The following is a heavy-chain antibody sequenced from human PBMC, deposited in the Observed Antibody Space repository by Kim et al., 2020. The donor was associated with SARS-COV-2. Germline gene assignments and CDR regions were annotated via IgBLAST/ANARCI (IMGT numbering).Heavy chain of an antibody. CDR1: GGSFSGYY. Sequence: SETLSLTCAVYGGSFSGYYWSWIRQPPGKGLEWIGEINHSGSTNYNPSLKSRVTISVDTSKNQFSLKLSSVTAADTAVYYCARARYYDSSGYYYNTHYFDYWGQGTLVTVSS. D-gene: IGHD3-22*01. CDR2: INHSGST. J-gene: IGHJ4*02. V-gene: IGHV4-34*01. CDR3: ARARYYDSSGYYYNTHYFDY.